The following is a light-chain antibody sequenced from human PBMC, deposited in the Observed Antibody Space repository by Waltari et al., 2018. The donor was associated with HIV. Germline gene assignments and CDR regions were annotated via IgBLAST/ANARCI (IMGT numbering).Light chain of an antibody. J-gene: IGKJ4*01. CDR1: QSVSSY. Sequence: EIVLTQSPATLSLSLGERATRSCRASQSVSSYLAWYQQKPGQAPKLLIYGASNRATGIPARFSGSGSGTDFTLTISSLEPEDFAVYYCQQRRNWPPGATFGGGTKVEIK. V-gene: IGKV3-11*01. CDR2: GAS. CDR3: QQRRNWPPGAT.